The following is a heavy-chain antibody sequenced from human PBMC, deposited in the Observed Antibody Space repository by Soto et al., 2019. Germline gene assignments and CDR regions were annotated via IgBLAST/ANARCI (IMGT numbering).Heavy chain of an antibody. D-gene: IGHD4-17*01. CDR2: ISYDGSNK. CDR3: AKERDYGDYVAYFDY. J-gene: IGHJ4*02. Sequence: QVQLVESGGGVVQPGRSLRLSCAASGFTFSSYGMHWVRQAPGKGLERVAVISYDGSNKYYADSVKGRFTISRDNSKNTLYLQMNSLRAEDTAVYYCAKERDYGDYVAYFDYWGQGTLVTVSS. V-gene: IGHV3-30*18. CDR1: GFTFSSYG.